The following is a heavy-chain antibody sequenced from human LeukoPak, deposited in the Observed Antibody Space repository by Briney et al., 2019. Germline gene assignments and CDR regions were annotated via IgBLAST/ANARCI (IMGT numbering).Heavy chain of an antibody. CDR1: GGSISSSGYY. D-gene: IGHD1-26*01. CDR3: ARLIKGERSYYYYYGMDV. Sequence: SETLSLTCTVSGGSISSSGYYWGWIRQPPGTGLEWIGSIYYSGSTYYNPSLKSRVTISVDTSKNQFSLKLSSVTAADTAVYYCARLIKGERSYYYYYGMDVWGQGTTVTVSS. J-gene: IGHJ6*02. CDR2: IYYSGST. V-gene: IGHV4-39*07.